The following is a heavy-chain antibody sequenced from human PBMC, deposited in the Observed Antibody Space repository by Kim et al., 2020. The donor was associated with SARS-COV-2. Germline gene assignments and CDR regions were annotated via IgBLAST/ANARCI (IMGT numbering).Heavy chain of an antibody. CDR3: AREAVNSSGWYYFYYGMDV. CDR1: GFTVSSNY. J-gene: IGHJ6*04. Sequence: GGSLRLSCAASGFTVSSNYMSWVRQAPGKGLEWVSVIYSGGSTYYADSVKGRFTISRDNSKNTLYLQMNSLRAEDTAVYYCAREAVNSSGWYYFYYGMDVWGEGNTVTVSS. D-gene: IGHD6-19*01. V-gene: IGHV3-53*01. CDR2: IYSGGST.